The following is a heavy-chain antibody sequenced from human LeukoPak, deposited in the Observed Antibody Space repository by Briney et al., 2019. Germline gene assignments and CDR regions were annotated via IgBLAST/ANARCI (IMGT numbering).Heavy chain of an antibody. V-gene: IGHV3-7*01. D-gene: IGHD1-26*01. Sequence: GGSLRLSCAASGFTFSSYWMTWVRQAPEKGLEWVANIKQDGSEKYYVDSVKGRFTISRDNAKNSLYLQMNSLRAEDTAVYYCAKVFPSGSYNWFDPWGQGTLVTVSS. CDR1: GFTFSSYW. CDR3: AKVFPSGSYNWFDP. J-gene: IGHJ5*02. CDR2: IKQDGSEK.